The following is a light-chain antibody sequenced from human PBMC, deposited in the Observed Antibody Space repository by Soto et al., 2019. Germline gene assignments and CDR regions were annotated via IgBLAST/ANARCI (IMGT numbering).Light chain of an antibody. CDR2: EDT. CDR3: WFYAGSYV. Sequence: QSALTQPASVSGSPGQSITISCTGTSSDVGSYNVVSWYQQRPGKAPRLMIFEDTKRPSGVSYRFSGSKSGNTASLTISGLQTEDEATYYCWFYAGSYVFGTGTKLTVL. V-gene: IGLV2-23*01. CDR1: SSDVGSYNV. J-gene: IGLJ1*01.